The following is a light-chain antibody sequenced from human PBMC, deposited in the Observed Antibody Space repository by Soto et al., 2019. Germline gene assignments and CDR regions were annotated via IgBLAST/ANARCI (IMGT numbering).Light chain of an antibody. Sequence: DIQMTQSPSSVSASVGDRVTITCRASQDILSWLAWYQQKPGEAPRLLIYASSNLQSGVPSRFSGSGSGTDFTLTISSLQLEDFATYYCQHSNSFPITFGPGTRLDIQ. CDR1: QDILSW. CDR2: ASS. CDR3: QHSNSFPIT. J-gene: IGKJ3*01. V-gene: IGKV1-12*01.